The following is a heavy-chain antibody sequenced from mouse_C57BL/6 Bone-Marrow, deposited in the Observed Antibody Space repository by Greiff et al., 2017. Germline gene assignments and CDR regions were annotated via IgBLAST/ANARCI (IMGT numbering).Heavy chain of an antibody. CDR1: GYTFTSYW. CDR2: IHPNSGST. CDR3: ARTPLGLYYFDY. D-gene: IGHD4-1*01. J-gene: IGHJ2*01. V-gene: IGHV1-64*01. Sequence: QVQLKQPGAELVKPGASVKLSCKASGYTFTSYWMHWVKQRPGQGLEWIGMIHPNSGSTNYNEKFKSKATLTVDKSSSTAYMQLSSLTSEDSAVYYCARTPLGLYYFDYWGQGTTLTVSS.